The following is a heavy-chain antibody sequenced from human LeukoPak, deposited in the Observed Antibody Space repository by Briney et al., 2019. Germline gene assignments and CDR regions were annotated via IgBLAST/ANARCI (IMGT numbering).Heavy chain of an antibody. CDR3: ASSGELSGSFDY. D-gene: IGHD1-26*01. V-gene: IGHV4-59*01. CDR1: GGSIGSYY. J-gene: IGHJ4*02. Sequence: SETLSLTCTVSGGSIGSYYWSWIRQPPGKGLEWIGYIYYSGSTNYNPSLKSRVTISVDTSKNQFSLKLSSVTAADTAVYYCASSGELSGSFDYWGQGTLVTVSS. CDR2: IYYSGST.